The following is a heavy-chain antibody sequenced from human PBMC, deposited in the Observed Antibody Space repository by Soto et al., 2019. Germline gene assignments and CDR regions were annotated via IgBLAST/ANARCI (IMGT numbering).Heavy chain of an antibody. CDR2: INEDGTKR. Sequence: EVQLVESGGGLVQSGGSLRLSCIASGFSLTGYWMSWVRQTPGKGLEWVAKINEDGTKRDYMESVEGRFTISRDNAKNSLSLQMMSLRGDDTAVYYCTRWDGRCSGGSCFFDSWGQGTLVTVSS. V-gene: IGHV3-7*01. CDR1: GFSLTGYW. D-gene: IGHD2-15*01. CDR3: TRWDGRCSGGSCFFDS. J-gene: IGHJ4*02.